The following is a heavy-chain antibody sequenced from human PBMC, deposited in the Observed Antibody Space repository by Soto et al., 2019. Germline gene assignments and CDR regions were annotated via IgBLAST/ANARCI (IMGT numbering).Heavy chain of an antibody. CDR3: ARVESLGYCSGGSCYPEYFQH. CDR2: IYYSGST. V-gene: IGHV4-59*01. D-gene: IGHD2-15*01. CDR1: GGSISSYY. Sequence: SETLSLTCTVSGGSISSYYWSWIRQPPGKGLEWIGYIYYSGSTNYNPSLKSRVTISVDTSKNQFSLKLSSVTAADTAVYYCARVESLGYCSGGSCYPEYFQHWGQGTLVTVSS. J-gene: IGHJ1*01.